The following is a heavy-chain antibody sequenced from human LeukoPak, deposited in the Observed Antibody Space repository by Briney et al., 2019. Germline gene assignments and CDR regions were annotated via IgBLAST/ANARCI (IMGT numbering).Heavy chain of an antibody. CDR1: GGSFSGYY. D-gene: IGHD6-19*01. Sequence: SETLSLTCAVYGGSFSGYYWSWIRQPPGKGLEWIGEINHSGSTNYNPSLKSRATISVDTFKNQFSLKLSSVTAADTAVYYCARSRSGWAPYYWGQGTLVTVSS. CDR3: ARSRSGWAPYY. CDR2: INHSGST. V-gene: IGHV4-34*01. J-gene: IGHJ4*02.